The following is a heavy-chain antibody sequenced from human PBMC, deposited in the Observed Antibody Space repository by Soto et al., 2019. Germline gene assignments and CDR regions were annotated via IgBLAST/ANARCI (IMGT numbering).Heavy chain of an antibody. CDR2: IFYSGST. V-gene: IGHV4-61*01. J-gene: IGHJ4*02. D-gene: IGHD3-3*01. CDR1: GGSVISGSYY. CDR3: ARDPTYYDFWSGPRGSGYFDY. Sequence: PSETLSLTCTVSGGSVISGSYYWIWIRQPPGMGLEWIGYIFYSGSTNYNPSLKSRVTISVDTSKNQFSLKLSSVTAADTAVYYCARDPTYYDFWSGPRGSGYFDYWGQGTLVTVSS.